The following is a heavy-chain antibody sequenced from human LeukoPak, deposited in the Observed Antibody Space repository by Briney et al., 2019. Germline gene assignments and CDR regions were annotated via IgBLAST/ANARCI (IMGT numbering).Heavy chain of an antibody. CDR1: VFTFSRNV. CDR3: ARGGIPTGPYYYFYYMDV. J-gene: IGHJ6*03. D-gene: IGHD3-10*01. Sequence: GGSLRLSCAASVFTFSRNVMHWVRQAPGKGGEWGALISYDGNNKFYADSVKGRFTISRDNSRNTLYLQMNSLRGEDAAVYSCARGGIPTGPYYYFYYMDVWGKGTAVTVSS. CDR2: ISYDGNNK. V-gene: IGHV3-30*01.